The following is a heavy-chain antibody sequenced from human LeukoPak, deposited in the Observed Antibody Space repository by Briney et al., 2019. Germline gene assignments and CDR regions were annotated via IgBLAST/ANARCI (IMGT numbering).Heavy chain of an antibody. CDR1: GGSFSGYY. Sequence: PSETLSLTCAVYGGSFSGYYWSWIRQPPGKGLEWIGEINHSGSTNYNPSLRSRVTISVDTSKNQFSLKLSSVTAADTAVYYCARGGAVAGTRWFDPWGQGTLVTVSS. D-gene: IGHD6-19*01. CDR2: INHSGST. J-gene: IGHJ5*02. CDR3: ARGGAVAGTRWFDP. V-gene: IGHV4-34*01.